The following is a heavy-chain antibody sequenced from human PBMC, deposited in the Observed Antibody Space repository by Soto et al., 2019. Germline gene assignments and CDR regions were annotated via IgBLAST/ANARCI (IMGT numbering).Heavy chain of an antibody. V-gene: IGHV3-15*07. Sequence: VGSLRLSCAASGFTFSNAWMNWVRQAPGKGLEWVGRIKSKTDGGTTDYAAPVKGRFTISRDDSKNTLYLQMNSLKTEDTAVYYCTTEWTPGYYYYYGMDVWGQGTTVTVSS. CDR3: TTEWTPGYYYYYGMDV. J-gene: IGHJ6*02. CDR1: GFTFSNAW. CDR2: IKSKTDGGTT.